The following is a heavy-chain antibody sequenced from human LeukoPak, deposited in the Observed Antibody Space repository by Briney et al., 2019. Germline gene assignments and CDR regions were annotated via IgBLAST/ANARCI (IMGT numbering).Heavy chain of an antibody. CDR1: GFTFSSYS. Sequence: GGSLRLSCAASGFTFSSYSMNWVRQAPGKGLEWVSSISGSSYYIYYADSVKGRFTISRDNSKNTLYLQMNSLRAEDTAVYYCVLSIAARPGYWGQGTLVTVSS. D-gene: IGHD6-6*01. CDR2: ISGSSYYI. CDR3: VLSIAARPGY. J-gene: IGHJ4*02. V-gene: IGHV3-21*04.